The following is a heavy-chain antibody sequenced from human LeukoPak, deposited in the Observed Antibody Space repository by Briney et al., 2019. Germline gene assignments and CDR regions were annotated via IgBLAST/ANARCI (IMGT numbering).Heavy chain of an antibody. CDR3: ARRGAPSKFYYFDL. Sequence: SETLCLTCTVSSGSFTTHYWAWIRQPPGKGLEWMGFVSKTGDTNYNPPLKSRVSISVDTTKNTFSLNLRSLIAADTAVYYCARRGAPSKFYYFDLWGQGALVTVSS. CDR2: VSKTGDT. D-gene: IGHD3-10*01. CDR1: SGSFTTHY. J-gene: IGHJ4*02. V-gene: IGHV4-59*11.